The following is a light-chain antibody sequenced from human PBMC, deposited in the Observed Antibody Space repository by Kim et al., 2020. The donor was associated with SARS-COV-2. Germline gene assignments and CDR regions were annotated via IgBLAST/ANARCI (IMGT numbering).Light chain of an antibody. V-gene: IGKV3-15*01. CDR3: QQYDNWPPLT. CDR1: QSVNSN. CDR2: GES. Sequence: SPGESATLSCRASQSVNSNLAWYQQKPGQAPRLLIYGESTRATGIPARFSGSGSGTEFTLTISSLQSEDFAVYYCQQYDNWPPLTFGGGTKVDIK. J-gene: IGKJ4*01.